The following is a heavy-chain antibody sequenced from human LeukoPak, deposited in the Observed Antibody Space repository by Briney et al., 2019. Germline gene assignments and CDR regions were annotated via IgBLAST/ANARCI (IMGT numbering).Heavy chain of an antibody. J-gene: IGHJ4*02. CDR2: ISGSGGST. CDR3: AKRAVPGNAFFDN. Sequence: GGSLRLSCAASGFTFSGYAMSWVRQAPGKGLGWVSSISGSGGSTYYADSVKGRFTISRDNSKNTLFLQMNSLRAEDTAVYYCAKRAVPGNAFFDNWGQGNLVTVSS. D-gene: IGHD6-19*01. V-gene: IGHV3-23*01. CDR1: GFTFSGYA.